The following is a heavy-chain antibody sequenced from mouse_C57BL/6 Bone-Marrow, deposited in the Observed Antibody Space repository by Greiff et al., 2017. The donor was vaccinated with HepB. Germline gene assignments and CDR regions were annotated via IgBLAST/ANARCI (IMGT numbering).Heavy chain of an antibody. V-gene: IGHV1-18*01. CDR3: ARWDYDYAVPFAY. D-gene: IGHD2-4*01. CDR2: INPNNGGT. CDR1: GYTFTDYN. J-gene: IGHJ3*01. Sequence: EVQLQESGPELVKPGASVKIPCKASGYTFTDYNMDWVKQSHGKSLEWIGDINPNNGGTIYNQKFKGKATLTVDKSSSTAYMELRSLTSEDTAVYYCARWDYDYAVPFAYWGQGTLVTVSA.